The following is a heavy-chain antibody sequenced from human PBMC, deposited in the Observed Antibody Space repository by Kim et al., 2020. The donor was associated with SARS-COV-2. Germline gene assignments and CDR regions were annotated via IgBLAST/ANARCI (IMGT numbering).Heavy chain of an antibody. CDR3: ARSMRSSSWYQWFDP. CDR1: GGSISSSY. J-gene: IGHJ5*02. V-gene: IGHV4-59*01. Sequence: SETLSLTCSVSGGSISSSYWSWIRQPPGKGLEWIGYIYYSGNTNYNPSLKSRVSISVDTSKNQLSMKLSSVTAADTAVYYCARSMRSSSWYQWFDPWGQGTLVTVSS. D-gene: IGHD6-13*01. CDR2: IYYSGNT.